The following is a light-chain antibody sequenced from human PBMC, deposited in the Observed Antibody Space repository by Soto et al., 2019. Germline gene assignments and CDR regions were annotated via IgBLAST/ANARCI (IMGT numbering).Light chain of an antibody. J-gene: IGKJ4*01. CDR1: QSVSTX. CDR2: DAS. Sequence: EIVLTQSPATLSMSPGERXTLSXRASQSVSTXLAWYQQKPGQAPRLLIFDASNRASGIPSRFSGSGSGTNFTLTISRLEPEDFAVYFCQQRSHWPPLTFGGGTKVEIK. CDR3: QQRSHWPPLT. V-gene: IGKV3-11*01.